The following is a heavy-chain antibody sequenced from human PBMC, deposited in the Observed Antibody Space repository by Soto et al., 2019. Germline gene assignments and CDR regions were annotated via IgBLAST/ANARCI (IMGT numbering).Heavy chain of an antibody. D-gene: IGHD7-27*01. V-gene: IGHV1-2*04. CDR1: GYTFTGYY. J-gene: IGHJ5*02. CDR3: ARGGKIVSNWGSLDSWFDP. CDR2: INPNSGGT. Sequence: ASVKVSCKASGYTFTGYYIHWVRQAPGQGLEWMGWINPNSGGTNYAQKLQGWVTMTRDTSISTAYMELSRLRSDDTAVYYCARGGKIVSNWGSLDSWFDPWGQGTLVTVSS.